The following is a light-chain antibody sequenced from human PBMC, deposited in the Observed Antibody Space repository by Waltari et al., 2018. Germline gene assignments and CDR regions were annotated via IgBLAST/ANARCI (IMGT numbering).Light chain of an antibody. CDR1: SSNIGGTSY. Sequence: QSVLTQAPSASGTPGQRVTISCSGSSSNIGGTSYVYWYQQLPGTAPRLLIYRNHKRPSGVPDRCAGSKSGKSASLAISGLRSEDEADYYCAAWDDSLSTLLFGGGTKLTVL. J-gene: IGLJ2*01. CDR2: RNH. V-gene: IGLV1-47*01. CDR3: AAWDDSLSTLL.